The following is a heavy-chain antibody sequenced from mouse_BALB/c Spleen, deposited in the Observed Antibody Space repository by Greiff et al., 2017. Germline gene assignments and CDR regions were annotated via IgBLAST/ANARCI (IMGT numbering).Heavy chain of an antibody. CDR3: ARSGRYDDFDY. D-gene: IGHD2-14*01. J-gene: IGHJ2*01. CDR2: IYPGDGDT. V-gene: IGHV1-82*01. Sequence: QVQLQQSGPELVKPGASVKISCKASGYAFSSSWMNWVKQRPGQGLEWIGRIYPGDGDTNYNGKFKGKATLTADKSSSTAYMQLSSLTSVDSAVYFCARSGRYDDFDYWGQGTTLTVSS. CDR1: GYAFSSSW.